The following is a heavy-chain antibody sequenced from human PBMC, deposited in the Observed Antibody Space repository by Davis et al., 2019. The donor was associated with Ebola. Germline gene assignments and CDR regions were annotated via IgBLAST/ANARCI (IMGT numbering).Heavy chain of an antibody. V-gene: IGHV4-59*01. D-gene: IGHD6-19*01. CDR2: IYYSGST. Sequence: MPGGSLRLSCTVSGGSISSYYWSWIRQPPGKRLEWIGYIYYSGSTNYNPSLKSRVTISVDTSKNQFSLKLSSVTAADTAVYYCARGGIAVAGPDYWGRGTLVTVSS. CDR3: ARGGIAVAGPDY. CDR1: GGSISSYY. J-gene: IGHJ4*02.